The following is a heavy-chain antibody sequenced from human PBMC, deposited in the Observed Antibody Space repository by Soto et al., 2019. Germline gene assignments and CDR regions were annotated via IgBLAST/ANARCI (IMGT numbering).Heavy chain of an antibody. CDR1: GFIFSDHY. V-gene: IGHV3-72*01. D-gene: IGHD2-8*01. Sequence: QPGGSLRLSCAASGFIFSDHYVDWVRQAPGKGLEWVGRSRNKANSYTTEYAASVKGRFTISRDDSKNSLYLQMNSLKAEDTGVYYCVSAGVYPKGFDIWGQGTMVTVS. CDR3: VSAGVYPKGFDI. CDR2: SRNKANSYTT. J-gene: IGHJ3*02.